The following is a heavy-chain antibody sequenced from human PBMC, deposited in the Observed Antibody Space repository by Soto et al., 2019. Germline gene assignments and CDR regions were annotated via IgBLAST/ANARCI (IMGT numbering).Heavy chain of an antibody. CDR3: ARDPRRSSPLYGMDV. CDR1: GGSISSGGYY. CDR2: IYYSGST. J-gene: IGHJ6*02. Sequence: LSLTCTVSGGSISSGGYYWSWIRQHPGKGLEWIGYIYYSGSTYYNPSLKSRVTISVDTSKNQFSLKLSSVTAADTAVYYCARDPRRSSPLYGMDVWGQGTTVTVSS. D-gene: IGHD6-13*01. V-gene: IGHV4-31*03.